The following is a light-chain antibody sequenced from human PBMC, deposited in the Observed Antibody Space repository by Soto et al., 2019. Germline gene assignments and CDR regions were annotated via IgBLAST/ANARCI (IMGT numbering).Light chain of an antibody. CDR2: GAS. V-gene: IGKV3-20*01. CDR1: QSVTSSY. Sequence: EIVLTQSPGTLSLSPGERATLSCRASQSVTSSYLAWYQQKPGQAPRLLIYGASSRATGIPDRFSGSGSGTDFTLTISRLEPEDCAVYYCHQYGSSPATFGQGTQVEIK. CDR3: HQYGSSPAT. J-gene: IGKJ1*01.